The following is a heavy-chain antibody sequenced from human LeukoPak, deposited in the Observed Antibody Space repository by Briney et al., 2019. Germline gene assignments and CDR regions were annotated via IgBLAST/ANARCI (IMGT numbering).Heavy chain of an antibody. Sequence: GGSLRLSCAASGFTFSYYAMHWVRQAPGKGLEYVSAISSDGGSTYYANSVKGRFTISRDSSKNMLFLQMGSLRAEDMAVYYCARWVSTSYDAFDIWGQGTMVTVSS. CDR2: ISSDGGST. CDR3: ARWVSTSYDAFDI. V-gene: IGHV3-64*01. CDR1: GFTFSYYA. D-gene: IGHD6-6*01. J-gene: IGHJ3*02.